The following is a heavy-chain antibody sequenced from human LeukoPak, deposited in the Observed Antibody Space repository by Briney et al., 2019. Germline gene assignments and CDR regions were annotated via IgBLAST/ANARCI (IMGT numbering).Heavy chain of an antibody. Sequence: GASVKVSCKASGYTFTSYDINWVRQATGQGLEWMGWMNPNSGNTGYAQKFQGRVTITADESTSTAYMELSSLRSEDTAVYYCAGGGVVYYYYMDVWGKGTTVTISS. CDR2: MNPNSGNT. CDR1: GYTFTSYD. V-gene: IGHV1-8*01. J-gene: IGHJ6*03. CDR3: AGGGVVYYYYMDV. D-gene: IGHD3-16*01.